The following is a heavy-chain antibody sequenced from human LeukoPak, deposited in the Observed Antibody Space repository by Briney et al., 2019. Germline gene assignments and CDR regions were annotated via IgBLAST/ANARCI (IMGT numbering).Heavy chain of an antibody. CDR1: GYTFSNFD. CDR3: ARGPQWRGDYYYMDV. D-gene: IGHD6-19*01. Sequence: ASVKVSCKGSGYTFSNFDINWVRQATGQGLEWMGWMNPNSGNTGYAQELQGRVTMTMNTSISTAYIELSSLRSEDTAVYYCARGPQWRGDYYYMDVWGTGTTVTVPS. CDR2: MNPNSGNT. J-gene: IGHJ6*03. V-gene: IGHV1-8*01.